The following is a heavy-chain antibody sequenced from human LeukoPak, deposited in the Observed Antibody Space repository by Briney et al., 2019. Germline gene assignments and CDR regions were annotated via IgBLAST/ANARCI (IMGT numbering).Heavy chain of an antibody. Sequence: GGSLRLSCAASGFTFSTYTMNWVRQAPGKGLEWVSSISSSGDFTYYADSVKGRFTISRDNAKNSLYLQMNSLRAEDTAVYYCARDRTEYQPLDYWGQGTLVTVSS. CDR1: GFTFSTYT. D-gene: IGHD2-2*01. CDR2: ISSSGDFT. V-gene: IGHV3-21*01. CDR3: ARDRTEYQPLDY. J-gene: IGHJ4*02.